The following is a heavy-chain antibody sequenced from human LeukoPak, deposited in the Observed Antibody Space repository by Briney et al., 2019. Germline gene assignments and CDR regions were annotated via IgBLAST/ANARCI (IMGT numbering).Heavy chain of an antibody. D-gene: IGHD2-15*01. V-gene: IGHV4-31*03. CDR1: GGSISSGAYY. CDR3: ARWGSGRRFDY. CDR2: IYYSGST. J-gene: IGHJ4*02. Sequence: KPSQTLSLTCTVSGGSISSGAYYWSWIRQHPGKGLEWIGYIYYSGSTYYTQSLKSRVTISVDTSKNQFSLKLSSVTAADTAVYYCARWGSGRRFDYWGQGTLVTVSS.